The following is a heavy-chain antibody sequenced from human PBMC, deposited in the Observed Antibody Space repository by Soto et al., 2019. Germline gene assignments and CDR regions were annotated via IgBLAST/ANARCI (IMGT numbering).Heavy chain of an antibody. Sequence: SETLSLTCTVSGGSMSSYYWSWIRQPPGKGLEWIGYIYYSGSTNYNPSFKSLVPISFDTSKNHFSLKLGSVPAADTAVYYCASLGSRYFDWLPNYYYGMDVWGQGTTVTVSS. CDR3: ASLGSRYFDWLPNYYYGMDV. J-gene: IGHJ6*02. D-gene: IGHD3-9*01. CDR2: IYYSGST. CDR1: GGSMSSYY. V-gene: IGHV4-59*08.